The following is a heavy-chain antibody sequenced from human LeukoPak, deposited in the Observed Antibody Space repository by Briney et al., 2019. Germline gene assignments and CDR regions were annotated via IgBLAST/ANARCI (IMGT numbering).Heavy chain of an antibody. J-gene: IGHJ4*02. Sequence: SETLSLTCTVSGGSISSGSYYWSWIRQPAGKGLEWIGRIYTSGSTNYNPSLKSRVTISVDTSKNQFSLKLSSVTFADKAVYYCAGGILVTLIDYWGQGTLVTVSS. D-gene: IGHD3-16*01. CDR2: IYTSGST. CDR3: AGGILVTLIDY. V-gene: IGHV4-61*02. CDR1: GGSISSGSYY.